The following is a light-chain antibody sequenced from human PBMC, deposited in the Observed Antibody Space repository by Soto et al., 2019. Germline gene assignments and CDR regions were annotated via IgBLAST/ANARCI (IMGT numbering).Light chain of an antibody. CDR1: SSDVGGYNY. Sequence: QSVLTQPPSASGSPGQSVTISCTGTSSDVGGYNYVSWYQHRPGNAPKLMIYEVNKRTSGVPDRFSGSKSGNTASLTVSGLQAEDEADYYCSSYAGSNTPYVFGTGTKVTVL. CDR3: SSYAGSNTPYV. J-gene: IGLJ1*01. CDR2: EVN. V-gene: IGLV2-8*01.